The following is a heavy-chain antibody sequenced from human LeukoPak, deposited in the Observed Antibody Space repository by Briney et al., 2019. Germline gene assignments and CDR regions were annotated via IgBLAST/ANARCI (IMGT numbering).Heavy chain of an antibody. CDR1: GFTFSSYA. CDR3: VRQKYSYGYGPVDY. J-gene: IGHJ4*02. CDR2: ISSNGGST. V-gene: IGHV3-64D*06. Sequence: SLRLSXSASGFTFSSYAMHWVRQAPGKGLEYVSAISSNGGSTYYADSVKGRFTISRDNSKNTLYLQMSSLRAEDTAVYYCVRQKYSYGYGPVDYWGQGTLVTVSS. D-gene: IGHD5-18*01.